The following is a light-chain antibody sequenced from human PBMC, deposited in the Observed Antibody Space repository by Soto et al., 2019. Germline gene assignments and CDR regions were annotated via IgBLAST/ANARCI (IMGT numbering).Light chain of an antibody. Sequence: DIQMTQSPSTLSASVGDTVTITCRASQSISAWLAWYQQKPGKALKLLIYKASSLESGVPSRFSGSGSGTEFTLTISSLQPDDFATYYCQQYNNYGSWTFGQGTKVEIK. J-gene: IGKJ1*01. CDR2: KAS. CDR1: QSISAW. V-gene: IGKV1-5*03. CDR3: QQYNNYGSWT.